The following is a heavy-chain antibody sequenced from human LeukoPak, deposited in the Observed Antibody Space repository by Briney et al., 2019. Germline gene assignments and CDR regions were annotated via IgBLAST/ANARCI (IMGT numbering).Heavy chain of an antibody. Sequence: ASVKVSCKASGGIFSSFAISWVRQAPGQGLEWMGGIIPVFGTAQYAQKFQGRVTISADESTSTAYMELNSLRSDDTAVYYCARRGGKYCSSPNCLNWFDPWGQGTLVTVSS. CDR1: GGIFSSFA. V-gene: IGHV1-69*01. CDR3: ARRGGKYCSSPNCLNWFDP. CDR2: IIPVFGTA. D-gene: IGHD2-2*01. J-gene: IGHJ5*02.